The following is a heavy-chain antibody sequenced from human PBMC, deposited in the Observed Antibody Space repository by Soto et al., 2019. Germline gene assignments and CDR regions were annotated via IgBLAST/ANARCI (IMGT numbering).Heavy chain of an antibody. CDR1: GFLFSAYG. CDR2: ISHDGSNQ. Sequence: QVQLVESGGGVVQPGRSLRLSCSASGFLFSAYGIHWVRQAPGKGPEWVGLISHDGSNQYYADSVKGRFTISRDNYKNTVFLQMENLRVDDTALYYCVKESPPDRGGNDFWGQGTLVTVSS. CDR3: VKESPPDRGGNDF. D-gene: IGHD3-16*01. V-gene: IGHV3-30*18. J-gene: IGHJ4*02.